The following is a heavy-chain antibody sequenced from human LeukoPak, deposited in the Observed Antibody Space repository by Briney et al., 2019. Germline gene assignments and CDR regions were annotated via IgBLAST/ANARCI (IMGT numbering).Heavy chain of an antibody. CDR2: ISYDGSNK. CDR3: AKEVDSVATITGAFDY. Sequence: GRSLRLSCAASRFIFSSYGMHWVRQAPGKGLEWVSVISYDGSNKYYADSVKGRFTVSRDSSKNTLYLQMNSLRAEDTAIYYCAKEVDSVATITGAFDYWGQGALVTVSS. D-gene: IGHD5-12*01. J-gene: IGHJ4*02. V-gene: IGHV3-30*18. CDR1: RFIFSSYG.